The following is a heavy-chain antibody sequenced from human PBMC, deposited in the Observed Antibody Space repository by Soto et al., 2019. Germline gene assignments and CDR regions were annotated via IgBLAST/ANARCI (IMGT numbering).Heavy chain of an antibody. V-gene: IGHV3-23*01. CDR2: ISGSGGST. CDR1: GFTFSSYA. J-gene: IGHJ6*02. D-gene: IGHD6-13*01. CDR3: AKAAGGAAVTSYYYYGMDV. Sequence: GGSLRLSCAASGFTFSSYAMSWVRQAPGKGLDWVSAISGSGGSTYYAGSVKGRFTISRDNSKNTLYLQMNSLRAEDTAVYYCAKAAGGAAVTSYYYYGMDVSGQVTTVPVS.